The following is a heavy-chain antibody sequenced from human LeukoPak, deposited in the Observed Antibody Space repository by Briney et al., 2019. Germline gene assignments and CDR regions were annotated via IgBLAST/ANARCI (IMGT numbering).Heavy chain of an antibody. V-gene: IGHV1-8*01. D-gene: IGHD6-6*01. CDR1: GYTFTSYD. CDR2: MNPNSGNT. CDR3: ARGRRDPLDIAARRIYYYYMDV. Sequence: ASVKVSCKASGYTFTSYDINWVRQATGQGLEWMGWMNPNSGNTGYAQKFQGRVTMTRNTSISTAYMELSSLRSEDTAVYYCARGRRDPLDIAARRIYYYYMDVWGKGTTVTVSS. J-gene: IGHJ6*03.